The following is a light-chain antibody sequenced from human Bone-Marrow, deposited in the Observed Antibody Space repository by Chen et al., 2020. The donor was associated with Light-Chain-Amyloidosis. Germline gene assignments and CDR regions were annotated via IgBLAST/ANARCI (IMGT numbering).Light chain of an antibody. CDR2: DDS. V-gene: IGLV3-21*02. CDR1: NIGSTS. Sequence: SYVLTQPSPVSVAPGQKAPIACGGNNIGSTSVHWYQQTPGQAPLLVVYDDSDRPSGIHERLSGSNSGNTATLTISRVEAGDEADYYCQVWDRSSDRPVFGGGTKLTVL. CDR3: QVWDRSSDRPV. J-gene: IGLJ3*02.